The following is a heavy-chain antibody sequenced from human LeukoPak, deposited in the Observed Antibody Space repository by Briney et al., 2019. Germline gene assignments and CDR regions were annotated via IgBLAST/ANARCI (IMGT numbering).Heavy chain of an antibody. CDR1: GYTLTSYA. CDR2: IKTNTGNP. J-gene: IGHJ4*02. Sequence: ASVKVSCKASGYTLTSYAMNWVRQAPGQGLEWMGWIKTNTGNPTYAQGLTGRFALSLDTSVSTAYLQISSLKAEDTAVYYCARVSQLGRGDYVFDYWGQGTLVTVSS. V-gene: IGHV7-4-1*02. CDR3: ARVSQLGRGDYVFDY. D-gene: IGHD3-10*01.